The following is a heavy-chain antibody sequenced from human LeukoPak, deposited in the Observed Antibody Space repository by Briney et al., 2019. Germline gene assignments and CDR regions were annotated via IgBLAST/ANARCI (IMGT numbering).Heavy chain of an antibody. CDR1: GGSISSGSYY. V-gene: IGHV4-61*02. J-gene: IGHJ4*02. CDR2: IYTSGGT. CDR3: ARGAYDILTGLIDY. Sequence: SQTLSLTCTVSGGSISSGSYYWSWIRQPAGKGLEWIGRIYTSGGTNYNPSLKSRVTISVDTSKNQFSLKLSSVTAADTAVYYCARGAYDILTGLIDYWGQGTLVTVSS. D-gene: IGHD3-9*01.